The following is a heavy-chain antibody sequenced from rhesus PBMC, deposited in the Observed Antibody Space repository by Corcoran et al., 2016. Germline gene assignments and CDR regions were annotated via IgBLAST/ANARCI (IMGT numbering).Heavy chain of an antibody. V-gene: IGHV2S1*01. CDR2: IFWDDDK. CDR1: GFSLTTSGMG. Sequence: QVTLKESGPALVKPTQTLTLTCTFSGFSLTTSGMGVGWVRQPPGKALDGLASIFWDDDKYNNTSLKSRLTISKDTSKTQVVLTMTNMDPVDTATYYCVRVGSAGPDFDYWGQGVLVTVSS. D-gene: IGHD6-13*01. J-gene: IGHJ4*01. CDR3: VRVGSAGPDFDY.